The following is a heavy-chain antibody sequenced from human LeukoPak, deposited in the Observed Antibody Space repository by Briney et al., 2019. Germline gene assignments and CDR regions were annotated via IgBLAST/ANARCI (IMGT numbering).Heavy chain of an antibody. CDR2: INPGGRST. J-gene: IGHJ4*02. CDR3: ARDLGPIAAAGIDY. Sequence: ASVKVSCKASGYTFTNYYIHWVRQAPGQGLEWMGIINPGGRSTSYAQKFQGRVTMTRDTSISTAYMELSRLRSDDTAVYYCARDLGPIAAAGIDYWGQGTLVTVSS. D-gene: IGHD6-13*01. V-gene: IGHV1-46*01. CDR1: GYTFTNYY.